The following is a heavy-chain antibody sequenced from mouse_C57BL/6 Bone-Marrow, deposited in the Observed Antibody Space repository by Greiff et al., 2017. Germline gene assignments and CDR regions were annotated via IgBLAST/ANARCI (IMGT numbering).Heavy chain of an antibody. Sequence: EVMLVESGGDLVKPGGSLKLSCAASGFTFSSYGMSWVRQTPDKRLEWVATISSGGSYTYYPDSVKGRFTISRDNAKNTLYLQMSSLKSEDTAMYYCARPGEFITTAVVPGDYWGQGTSVTVSS. D-gene: IGHD1-1*01. CDR2: ISSGGSYT. J-gene: IGHJ4*01. V-gene: IGHV5-6*01. CDR3: ARPGEFITTAVVPGDY. CDR1: GFTFSSYG.